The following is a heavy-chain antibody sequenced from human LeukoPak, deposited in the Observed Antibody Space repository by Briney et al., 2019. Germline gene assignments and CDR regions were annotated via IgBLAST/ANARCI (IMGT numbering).Heavy chain of an antibody. J-gene: IGHJ2*01. Sequence: GGSLRLSCAASGFTFDDYTMHWVRQVPGEGLEWVSRISWNSGNIGYADSVKGRFTISRDNAKNSIYLQMHTLKPEDTALYYCAKGEPTDWYFDLWGRGTLVTVSS. CDR1: GFTFDDYT. CDR3: AKGEPTDWYFDL. CDR2: ISWNSGNI. V-gene: IGHV3-9*01.